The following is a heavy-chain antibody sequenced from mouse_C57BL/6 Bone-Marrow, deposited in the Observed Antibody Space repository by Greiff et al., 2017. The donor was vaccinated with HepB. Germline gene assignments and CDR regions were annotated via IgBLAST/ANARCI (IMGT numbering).Heavy chain of an antibody. V-gene: IGHV14-4*01. CDR1: GFNIKDDY. CDR2: IDPENGDT. CDR3: ASPRHFCYSSSLYYFDY. D-gene: IGHD1-1*01. Sequence: VQLQQSGAELVRPGASVKLSCTASGFNIKDDYMHWVKQRPEQGLEWIGWIDPENGDTEYASKFQGKATITADTSSNTAYLQLSSLTSEDTAVYYCASPRHFCYSSSLYYFDYWGQGTTLTVSS. J-gene: IGHJ2*01.